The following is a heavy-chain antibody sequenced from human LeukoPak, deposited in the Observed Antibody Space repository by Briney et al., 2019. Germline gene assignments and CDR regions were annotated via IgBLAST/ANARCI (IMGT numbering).Heavy chain of an antibody. V-gene: IGHV4-38-2*02. D-gene: IGHD3-10*01. CDR3: ARVGALLWFGELSHNYFDY. Sequence: SETLSLTCSVSDYSISSGYYWGWIRQPPGKGLEWIGSIYHSGSTYYNPPLKSRVTISVDTSKNQFSLKLSSVTAADTAVYYCARVGALLWFGELSHNYFDYWGQGTLVTVSS. CDR2: IYHSGST. CDR1: DYSISSGYY. J-gene: IGHJ4*02.